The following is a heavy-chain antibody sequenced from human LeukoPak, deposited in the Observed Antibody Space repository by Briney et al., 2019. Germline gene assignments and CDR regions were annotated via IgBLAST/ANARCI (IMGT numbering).Heavy chain of an antibody. CDR1: GGFISSYY. CDR2: IYYSGST. V-gene: IGHV4-59*08. J-gene: IGHJ4*02. D-gene: IGHD5-18*01. Sequence: SETLSLTCTVSGGFISSYYWSWIRQPPGKGLEWIGYIYYSGSTNYNPSLKSRVTISVDTSKNQFSLKLSSVTAADTAVYYCARHGDSYGRPYYFDYWGQGTLVTVSS. CDR3: ARHGDSYGRPYYFDY.